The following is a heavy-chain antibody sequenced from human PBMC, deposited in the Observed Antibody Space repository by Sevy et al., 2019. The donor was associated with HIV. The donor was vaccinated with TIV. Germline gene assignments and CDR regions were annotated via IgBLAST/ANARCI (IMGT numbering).Heavy chain of an antibody. Sequence: GGSLRLSCAASGFTFSSYEVSWVRQAPGKGLEWVSSIKYIDRYIKYADSVRGRFTISRDNPKNSVSLRMNSLRDDDTAMYYCARLQSCGGSRYTFDSWGQGTLVTVSS. CDR1: GFTFSSYE. CDR3: ARLQSCGGSRYTFDS. V-gene: IGHV3-21*06. D-gene: IGHD2-15*01. J-gene: IGHJ4*02. CDR2: IKYIDRYI.